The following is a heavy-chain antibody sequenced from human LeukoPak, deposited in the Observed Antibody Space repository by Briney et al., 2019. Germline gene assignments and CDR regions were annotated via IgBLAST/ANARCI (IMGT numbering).Heavy chain of an antibody. J-gene: IGHJ4*02. V-gene: IGHV3-48*03. Sequence: GGSLRLSCAASGFTFSSYEMNWVRQAPGKGLDWVSYISSSGSTIYYADSVKGRFTISRDNTKNLLYLEMNSWTVEDTALYYCTTIAASDIDYWGQGTLVTVSS. D-gene: IGHD6-25*01. CDR3: TTIAASDIDY. CDR1: GFTFSSYE. CDR2: ISSSGSTI.